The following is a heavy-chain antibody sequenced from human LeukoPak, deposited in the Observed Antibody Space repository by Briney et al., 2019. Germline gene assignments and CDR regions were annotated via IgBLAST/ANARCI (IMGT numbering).Heavy chain of an antibody. CDR2: TYYRSNLYN. D-gene: IGHD6-13*01. J-gene: IGHJ4*02. V-gene: IGHV6-1*01. CDR3: AGSHSSTWYPDC. Sequence: SQTLSLTCAVSGDSVSSNSATWNWIRKSPSRGLEWLGRTYYRSNLYNEYAASVKSRTTINPDTSKNQFSLHLHSVTPEDTAVYYCAGSHSSTWYPDCWGQGTLVTVSS. CDR1: GDSVSSNSAT.